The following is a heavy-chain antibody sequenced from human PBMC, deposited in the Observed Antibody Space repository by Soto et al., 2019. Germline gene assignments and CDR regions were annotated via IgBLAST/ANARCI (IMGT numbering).Heavy chain of an antibody. CDR3: ARGSLWFGKSKTIDY. D-gene: IGHD3-10*01. CDR2: IYYSGST. V-gene: IGHV4-31*03. J-gene: IGHJ4*02. Sequence: SETLSLTCTVSGGSISSGGYYWSWIRQHPGKGLEWIGYIYYSGSTYYNPSLKSRVTISVDTSKNQFSLKLSSVTAADTAVYYCARGSLWFGKSKTIDYWGQGTLVTVSS. CDR1: GGSISSGGYY.